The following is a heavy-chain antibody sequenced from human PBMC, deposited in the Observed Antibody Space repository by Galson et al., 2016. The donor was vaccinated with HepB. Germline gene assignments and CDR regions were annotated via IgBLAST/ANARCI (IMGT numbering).Heavy chain of an antibody. CDR1: GFTFSSYS. CDR3: AKRSIAAAGPHYYYMDV. V-gene: IGHV3-30*18. J-gene: IGHJ6*03. Sequence: SLRLSCAASGFTFSSYSMHWVRQAPGKGLEWVAVISYDGSNKYYADSVKGRFTISRDNSKNTLYLQMNSLRAEDTAVYYCAKRSIAAAGPHYYYMDVWGKGTTVTVSS. CDR2: ISYDGSNK. D-gene: IGHD6-13*01.